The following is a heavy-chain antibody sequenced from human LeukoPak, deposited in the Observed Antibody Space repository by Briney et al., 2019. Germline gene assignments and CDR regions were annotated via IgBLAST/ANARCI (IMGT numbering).Heavy chain of an antibody. CDR2: IIPIFGTA. CDR3: ARPFSGPGAFDI. CDR1: GGTFSSYA. J-gene: IGHJ3*02. V-gene: IGHV1-69*13. D-gene: IGHD6-19*01. Sequence: ASVKVSCKASGGTFSSYAISWVRQAPGQGLEWMGGIIPIFGTANYAQKFQGRVTITADESTSTAYMELSGLRSEDTAVYYCARPFSGPGAFDIWGQGTMVTVSS.